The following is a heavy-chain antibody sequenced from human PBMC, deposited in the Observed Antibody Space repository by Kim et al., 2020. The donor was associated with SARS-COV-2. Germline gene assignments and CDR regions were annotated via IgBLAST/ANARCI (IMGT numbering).Heavy chain of an antibody. Sequence: ASVKVSCKTSEYTFTSYSMHWVRHAPGQRLEWMGWINAGSGNTKYSQNFQGRVTITRDTSASTAYMELSSLRSEDTAVYYCARERETTSVVTPTYWGQGTLVTVSS. CDR1: EYTFTSYS. CDR3: ARERETTSVVTPTY. D-gene: IGHD4-4*01. J-gene: IGHJ4*02. V-gene: IGHV1-3*01. CDR2: INAGSGNT.